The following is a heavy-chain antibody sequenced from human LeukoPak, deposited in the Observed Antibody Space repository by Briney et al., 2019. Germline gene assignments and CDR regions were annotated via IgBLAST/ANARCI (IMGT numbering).Heavy chain of an antibody. CDR1: GFTFSSYS. D-gene: IGHD3-10*01. CDR3: ARDPVLLWFGAFDY. CDR2: ISSSSSYI. J-gene: IGHJ4*02. Sequence: GGSLRLSCAASGFTFSSYSMNWVRQAPGKGLEWVSSISSSSSYIYYADSVKGRFTISRDNAKKSLYLQMNSLRAEDTAVYYCARDPVLLWFGAFDYWGQGTLVTVSS. V-gene: IGHV3-21*01.